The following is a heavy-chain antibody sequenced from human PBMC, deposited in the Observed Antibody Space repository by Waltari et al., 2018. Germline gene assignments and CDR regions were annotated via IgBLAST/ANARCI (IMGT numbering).Heavy chain of an antibody. CDR1: GYSFTSYW. D-gene: IGHD6-6*01. CDR3: ARFSSSSLVGYYYYGMDV. J-gene: IGHJ6*02. V-gene: IGHV5-51*01. CDR2: IYPGDSDT. Sequence: EVQLVQSGAEVKKPGESLKISCTGSGYSFTSYWIGWVRQMPGKGLEWMGIIYPGDSDTRYSPSFQGQVTISADKSISTAYLQWSSLKASDTAMYYCARFSSSSLVGYYYYGMDVWGQGTTVTVSS.